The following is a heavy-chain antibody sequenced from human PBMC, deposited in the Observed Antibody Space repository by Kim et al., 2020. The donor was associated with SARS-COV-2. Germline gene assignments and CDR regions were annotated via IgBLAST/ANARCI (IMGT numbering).Heavy chain of an antibody. V-gene: IGHV4-39*01. Sequence: SETLSLTCTVSGGSISRSSYYWGWIRQPPGKGLEWIGSMYYSGSTYYNPSLKSRVSISVDTSKNQFSLKLSSVTAADTAVYYCARQQLLPTPFDYWGQGTLVTVSS. CDR3: ARQQLLPTPFDY. D-gene: IGHD2-15*01. J-gene: IGHJ4*02. CDR1: GGSISRSSYY. CDR2: MYYSGST.